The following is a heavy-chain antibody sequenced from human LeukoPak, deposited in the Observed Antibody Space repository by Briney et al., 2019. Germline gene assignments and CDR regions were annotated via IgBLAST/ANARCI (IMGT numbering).Heavy chain of an antibody. CDR2: IYSGGST. Sequence: PGGSLRLSCAASGFTFSSYAMSWVRQAPGKGLEWVSVIYSGGSTYYADSVKGRFTISRDNSKNTLYLQMNSLRAEDTAVYYCARVRSSWNVYYYYYMDVWGKGTTVTVSS. J-gene: IGHJ6*03. V-gene: IGHV3-53*01. D-gene: IGHD6-13*01. CDR3: ARVRSSWNVYYYYYMDV. CDR1: GFTFSSYA.